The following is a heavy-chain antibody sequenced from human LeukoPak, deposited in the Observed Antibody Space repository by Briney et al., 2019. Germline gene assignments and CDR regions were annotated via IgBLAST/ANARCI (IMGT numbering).Heavy chain of an antibody. CDR1: GFTFSSYS. J-gene: IGHJ5*02. Sequence: GGSLRLSCAASGFTFSSYSMNWVRQAPGKGLEWVSSISSSSSYIYYADSVKGRFTISRDNAKNSLYLQMNSLRAEDTAVYYCAREYSTLNWFDPWGQGTLVTVSS. V-gene: IGHV3-21*01. D-gene: IGHD6-13*01. CDR2: ISSSSSYI. CDR3: AREYSTLNWFDP.